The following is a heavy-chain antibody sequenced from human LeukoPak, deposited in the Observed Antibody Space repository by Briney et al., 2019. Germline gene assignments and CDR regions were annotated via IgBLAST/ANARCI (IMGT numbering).Heavy chain of an antibody. CDR3: ARYGCSGGSCHSSGYFYYYGMDV. J-gene: IGHJ6*02. CDR2: IRSKAYGGTT. D-gene: IGHD2-15*01. Sequence: PGGSLKLSCAASGFSFSSYAMSWVRQAPGKGLEWVGFIRSKAYGGTTEYAASVKGRFTISRDESKNIAYLEMNSLKTEDTAVYYCARYGCSGGSCHSSGYFYYYGMDVWGQGTTVTVSS. V-gene: IGHV3-49*04. CDR1: GFSFSSYA.